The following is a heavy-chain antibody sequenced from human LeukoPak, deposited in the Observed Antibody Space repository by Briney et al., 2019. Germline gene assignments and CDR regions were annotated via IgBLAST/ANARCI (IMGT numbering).Heavy chain of an antibody. V-gene: IGHV4-39*01. CDR1: GGSINSYY. CDR2: LFYSGST. CDR3: ARRRAAAPLDY. J-gene: IGHJ4*02. D-gene: IGHD6-25*01. Sequence: SETLSLTCTVSGGSINSYYWGWIRQPPGKGLEWIGSLFYSGSTYYNPSLKSRVTISVDTSKNQFSLKLSSVTAADTAVYFCARRRAAAPLDYWGQGTLVTVSS.